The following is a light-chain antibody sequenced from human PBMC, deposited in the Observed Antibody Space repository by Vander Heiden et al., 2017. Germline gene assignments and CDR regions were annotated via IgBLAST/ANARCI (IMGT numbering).Light chain of an antibody. J-gene: IGLJ3*02. CDR2: GSS. V-gene: IGLV1-40*01. Sequence: QSVLTQPPSVSGAPGQRVTISCTGSSSHIGAGYDVHWYQQLPGTAPKLLIDGSSNRPSGVPDRVSGSKSGTSASLAITGLQAEDEADYYCQSYDSSLSGWVFGGGTKLTVL. CDR3: QSYDSSLSGWV. CDR1: SSHIGAGYD.